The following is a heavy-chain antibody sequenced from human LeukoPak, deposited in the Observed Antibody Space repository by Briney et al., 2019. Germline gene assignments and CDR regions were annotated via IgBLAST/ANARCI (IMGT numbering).Heavy chain of an antibody. CDR2: IYHSGST. D-gene: IGHD3-10*01. Sequence: SSQTLSLTCTVSGGSISSGGYYWSWIRQPPGKGLEWIGYIYHSGSTYYNPSLKSRVTISVDRSKNQFSLKLSSVTAADTAVYYCARGWMGSGSSVWFDPWGQGTLVTVSS. CDR1: GGSISSGGYY. V-gene: IGHV4-30-2*01. CDR3: ARGWMGSGSSVWFDP. J-gene: IGHJ5*02.